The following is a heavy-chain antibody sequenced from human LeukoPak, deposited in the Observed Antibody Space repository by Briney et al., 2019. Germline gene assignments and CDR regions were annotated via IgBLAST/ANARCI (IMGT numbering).Heavy chain of an antibody. CDR3: ARRDSGYDSEFDY. Sequence: SVKVSCKASGGTFSSYAISWVRQAPGQGLEWMGGIIPIFGTANYAQKFQGRVTITADKSTSTAYMELSSLRSEDTAVYYCARRDSGYDSEFDYWGQGTLVTVSS. V-gene: IGHV1-69*06. D-gene: IGHD5-12*01. CDR2: IIPIFGTA. CDR1: GGTFSSYA. J-gene: IGHJ4*02.